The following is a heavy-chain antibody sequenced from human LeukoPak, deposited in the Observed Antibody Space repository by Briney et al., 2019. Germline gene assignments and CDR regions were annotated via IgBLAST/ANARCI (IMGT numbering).Heavy chain of an antibody. V-gene: IGHV4-59*11. J-gene: IGHJ6*03. Sequence: PSETLSLTCTVSGGSISSHYRSWIRQPPGKGLERIGYIYYSGSTNYNPSLKSRVTISVDTSKNQFSLKLSSVTAADTAVYYCARGNWNDNYYYYYMDVWGKGTTVTVSS. CDR2: IYYSGST. CDR3: ARGNWNDNYYYYYMDV. CDR1: GGSISSHY. D-gene: IGHD1-1*01.